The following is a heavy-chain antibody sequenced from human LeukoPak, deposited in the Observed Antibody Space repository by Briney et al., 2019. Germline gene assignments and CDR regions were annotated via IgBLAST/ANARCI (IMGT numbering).Heavy chain of an antibody. V-gene: IGHV3-23*01. Sequence: GGSLRLSCAASGFTFSSYEMNWVRQAPGKGLEWVSTISGSGGDTYYADSVKGRFTISRDNSKNTLYLQMNSLRAEDTAVYYCARDRSGWYYFDYWGQGTLVTVSS. CDR1: GFTFSSYE. D-gene: IGHD6-19*01. J-gene: IGHJ4*02. CDR2: ISGSGGDT. CDR3: ARDRSGWYYFDY.